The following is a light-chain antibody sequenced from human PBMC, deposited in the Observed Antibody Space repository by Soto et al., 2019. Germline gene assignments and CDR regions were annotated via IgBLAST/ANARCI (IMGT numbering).Light chain of an antibody. CDR3: QSYDSSLSGRV. CDR2: GNS. V-gene: IGLV1-40*01. Sequence: QSVLTQPPSVSGAPGQRVTISCTGSSSNIGAGPDVHWYQQLPGTAPKLLIYGNSNRPSGVPDRFSGAKSGTSASLAITGLQAEDEADYYRQSYDSSLSGRVFGGGTQLTV. CDR1: SSNIGAGPD. J-gene: IGLJ3*02.